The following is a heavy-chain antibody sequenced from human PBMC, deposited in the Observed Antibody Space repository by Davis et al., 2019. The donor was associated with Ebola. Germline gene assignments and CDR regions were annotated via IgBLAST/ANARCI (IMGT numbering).Heavy chain of an antibody. CDR3: ARAAPHRGGWYADGMDV. CDR2: ISWNSGSI. V-gene: IGHV3-9*01. Sequence: GGSLRLSCAASGFTFDDYAMHWVRQAPGKGLEWVSGISWNSGSIGYADSVKGRFTISRDNAKNSLYLQMNSLRAEDTAVYYCARAAPHRGGWYADGMDVWGQGTTVTVSS. CDR1: GFTFDDYA. D-gene: IGHD6-19*01. J-gene: IGHJ6*02.